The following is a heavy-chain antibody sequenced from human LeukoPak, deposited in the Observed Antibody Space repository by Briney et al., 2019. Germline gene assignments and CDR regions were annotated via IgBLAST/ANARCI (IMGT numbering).Heavy chain of an antibody. J-gene: IGHJ6*03. V-gene: IGHV4-38-2*02. CDR3: ARIRGYSYGFHYYYYMDV. CDR2: INHSGST. CDR1: GYSISSGYY. Sequence: SETLSLTCTVSGYSISSGYYWSWIRQPPGKGLEWIGEINHSGSTNYNPSLKSRVTISVDTSKNQFSLKLSSVTAADTAVYYCARIRGYSYGFHYYYYMDVWGKGTTVTVSS. D-gene: IGHD5-18*01.